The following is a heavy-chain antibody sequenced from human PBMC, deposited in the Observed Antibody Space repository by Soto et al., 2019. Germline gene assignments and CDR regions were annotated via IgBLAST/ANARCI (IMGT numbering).Heavy chain of an antibody. J-gene: IGHJ4*02. D-gene: IGHD2-8*02. CDR2: VYYTGTT. V-gene: IGHV4-59*12. Sequence: SETLSLTCTVSGGSISSYYWSWIRQPPGKGLEWVGYVYYTGTTNYNPSLKSRITISVDTSKNQFSLKLTSVTAADTAVYYCARDKITGLFDYWGQGTLVTVSS. CDR3: ARDKITGLFDY. CDR1: GGSISSYY.